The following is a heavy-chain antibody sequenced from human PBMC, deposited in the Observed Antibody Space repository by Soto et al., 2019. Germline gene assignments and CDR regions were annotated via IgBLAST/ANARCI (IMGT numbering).Heavy chain of an antibody. CDR2: IYSGGST. CDR1: GFTVSSNY. Sequence: SGFTVSSNYMSWVRQAPGKGLEWVSVIYSGGSTYYADSVKGRFTISRDNSKNTLYLQMNSLRAEDTAVYYCARVPIVVGLNYYYYYYMDVWGKGTTVTVSS. D-gene: IGHD2-15*01. V-gene: IGHV3-66*01. CDR3: ARVPIVVGLNYYYYYYMDV. J-gene: IGHJ6*03.